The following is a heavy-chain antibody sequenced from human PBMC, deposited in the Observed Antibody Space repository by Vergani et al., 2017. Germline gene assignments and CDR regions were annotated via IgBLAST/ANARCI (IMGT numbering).Heavy chain of an antibody. V-gene: IGHV4-34*01. J-gene: IGHJ6*03. Sequence: QVQLQQWGAGLLKPSETLSLTCAVYGGSFSGYYWSWIRQPPGKGLEWIGEINHSGSTNYNPSLKSRVTISVDTSKNQFALKLSSVTAADTAVYYCARDRFVVVPAANPWYYYYYMDVWGKGTSVTVSS. D-gene: IGHD2-2*01. CDR1: GGSFSGYY. CDR3: ARDRFVVVPAANPWYYYYYMDV. CDR2: INHSGST.